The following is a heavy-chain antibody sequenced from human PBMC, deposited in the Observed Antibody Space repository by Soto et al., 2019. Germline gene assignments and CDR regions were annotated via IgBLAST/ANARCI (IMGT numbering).Heavy chain of an antibody. D-gene: IGHD3-3*01. CDR2: INSDGSST. J-gene: IGHJ4*02. V-gene: IGHV3-74*01. CDR1: GFTFSSYW. CDR3: ARDPHFFGVDPYYFDY. Sequence: EVQLVESGGGLVQPGGSLRLSCAASGFTFSSYWMHWVRQAPGKGLVWVSRINSDGSSTSYADSVKGRFTISRDNAKNTLYLQMNSLRAEDTAVYYCARDPHFFGVDPYYFDYWGQGTLVTVSS.